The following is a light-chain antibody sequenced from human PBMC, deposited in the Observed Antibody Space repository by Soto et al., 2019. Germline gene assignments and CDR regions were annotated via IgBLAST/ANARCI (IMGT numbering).Light chain of an antibody. CDR1: SSNIGSNY. Sequence: QSVLTQPPSASGTPGQRVTISCSGSSSNIGSNYVFWYQHLPGTAPKLLIYRNNQRPSGVPDRFSGSKSGTSASLAISGLLSEDETDYYCAAWDDSLSGVEFGGGTQLTVL. V-gene: IGLV1-47*01. CDR3: AAWDDSLSGVE. J-gene: IGLJ2*01. CDR2: RNN.